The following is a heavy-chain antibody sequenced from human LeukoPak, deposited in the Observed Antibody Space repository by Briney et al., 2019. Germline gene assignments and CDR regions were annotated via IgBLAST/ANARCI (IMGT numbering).Heavy chain of an antibody. V-gene: IGHV1-18*01. Sequence: ASVKVSCKASGYTFINYAISWVRQAPGQGLEWMGWISLYNGNTNYAQKFQGRVTMTRDTSISTAYMELSRLRSEDTGVYYCARTGSGTYPYWGQGTLVTVSS. CDR2: ISLYNGNT. D-gene: IGHD3-10*01. J-gene: IGHJ4*02. CDR3: ARTGSGTYPY. CDR1: GYTFINYA.